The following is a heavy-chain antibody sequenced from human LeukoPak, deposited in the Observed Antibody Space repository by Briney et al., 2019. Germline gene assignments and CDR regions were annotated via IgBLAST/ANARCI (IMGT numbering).Heavy chain of an antibody. CDR1: GGSVSRNSDY. CDR3: AREKGYSSGWLRVRDAFDI. V-gene: IGHV4-39*07. J-gene: IGHJ3*02. CDR2: IYHSGST. D-gene: IGHD6-19*01. Sequence: SETLSLNCTVSGGSVSRNSDYWGWIRQPPGKGLEWIGEIYHSGSTNYNPSLKSRVTISVDKSKNQFSLKLSSVTAADTAVYYCAREKGYSSGWLRVRDAFDIWGQGTMVTVSS.